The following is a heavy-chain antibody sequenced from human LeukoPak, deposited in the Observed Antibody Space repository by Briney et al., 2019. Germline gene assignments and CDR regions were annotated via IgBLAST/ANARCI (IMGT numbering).Heavy chain of an antibody. D-gene: IGHD3-9*01. CDR1: GFTFSNYA. V-gene: IGHV3-23*01. CDR3: AKMWRGLNVHYETDV. Sequence: GGSLRLSCEASGFTFSNYAMSWVRQAPGKGLEWVSGISGSGGSTFYADSVRGRFTISRDNSKNTLYLQMNSLRVEDTAIYYCAKMWRGLNVHYETDVWGQGSTVTVSS. CDR2: ISGSGGST. J-gene: IGHJ6*02.